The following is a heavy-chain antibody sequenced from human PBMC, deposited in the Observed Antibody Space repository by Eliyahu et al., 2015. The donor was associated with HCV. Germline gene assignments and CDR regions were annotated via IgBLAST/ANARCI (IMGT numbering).Heavy chain of an antibody. CDR1: GGSIXTSIYY. D-gene: IGHD3-3*01. CDR2: IYYSGST. J-gene: IGHJ4*02. Sequence: QLQLQESGPGLVNSSETLSLTCSVSGGSIXTSIYYWGWIRQPPGKWLEWLGSIYYSGSTYYNPSLKSRVTISVDTSKKQFSLKLSSVTAADTAVYYCARHFWAGGGYVDSWGQGTLVTVSS. CDR3: ARHFWAGGGYVDS. V-gene: IGHV4-39*01.